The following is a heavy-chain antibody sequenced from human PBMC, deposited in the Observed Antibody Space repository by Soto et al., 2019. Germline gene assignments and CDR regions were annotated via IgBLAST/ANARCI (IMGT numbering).Heavy chain of an antibody. J-gene: IGHJ4*02. Sequence: QVQLVQSGAEVKKPGASVKVSCKASGHTFTGHHMHWVRQAPGQGLEWMGYIDLDSRNTRYAQKFQGRVTTTRDTSITTAYMELSGLRSDDTAVYDCGIEPTGTGGFDYGGQGTLVTVS. D-gene: IGHD7-27*01. CDR2: IDLDSRNT. CDR3: GIEPTGTGGFDY. V-gene: IGHV1-2*02. CDR1: GHTFTGHH.